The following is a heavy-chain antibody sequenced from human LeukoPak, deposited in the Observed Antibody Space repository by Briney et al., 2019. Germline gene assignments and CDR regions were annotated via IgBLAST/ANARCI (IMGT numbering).Heavy chain of an antibody. D-gene: IGHD3-16*02. Sequence: GGSLRLSCAASGFTFDDYGMSWVRHAPGKGLECVSGINWNGGSTVYADSVKCRFTISRDNAKNSLYLQMNSLRAEDTALYYCARDVPQANYDYVWGSYRSWYFDYWGQGTLVTVSS. CDR1: GFTFDDYG. J-gene: IGHJ4*02. V-gene: IGHV3-20*04. CDR3: ARDVPQANYDYVWGSYRSWYFDY. CDR2: INWNGGST.